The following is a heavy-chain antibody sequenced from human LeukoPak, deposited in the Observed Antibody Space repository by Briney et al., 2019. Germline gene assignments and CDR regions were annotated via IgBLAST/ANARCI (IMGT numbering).Heavy chain of an antibody. D-gene: IGHD5-18*01. V-gene: IGHV1-46*01. CDR2: INPSGGST. J-gene: IGHJ6*03. CDR1: GYTFTSYY. Sequence: ASVKVSCKASGYTFTSYYMHWVRQAPGQGLEWMGIINPSGGSTTYAREFQGRVTMTRDMSTSTFYMELSSLRSEDTAVYYCASPAMAFIDQGRYNYYYYMDVWGKGTTVTVSS. CDR3: ASPAMAFIDQGRYNYYYYMDV.